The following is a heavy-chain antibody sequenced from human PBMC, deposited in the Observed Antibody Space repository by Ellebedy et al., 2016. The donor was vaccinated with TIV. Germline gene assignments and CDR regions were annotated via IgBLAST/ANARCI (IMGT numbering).Heavy chain of an antibody. Sequence: GESLKISXAASGFTVSSNYMSWVRQAPGKGLEWVSVIYSGGGTYYADSVKGRFTISRDNSKNTLYLQMNSLRAEDTAVYYCARYYCGGDCYSTYWYFDLWGRGTLVTVSS. CDR2: IYSGGGT. D-gene: IGHD2-21*01. V-gene: IGHV3-53*01. CDR1: GFTVSSNY. J-gene: IGHJ2*01. CDR3: ARYYCGGDCYSTYWYFDL.